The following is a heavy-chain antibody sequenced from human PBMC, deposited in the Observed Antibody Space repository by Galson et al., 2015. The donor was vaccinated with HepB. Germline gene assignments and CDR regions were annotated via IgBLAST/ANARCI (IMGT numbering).Heavy chain of an antibody. Sequence: LSLTCTVSGGSVSTNGYYWGWIRQPPGRGLEWIGSIYYTGSPYYNPSLQSRVTMFVDTSKNQLSLRLSDVTAADTAVYYCVRPVGIIDYIDHWGQGTLVTVSS. CDR1: GGSVSTNGYY. J-gene: IGHJ4*02. V-gene: IGHV4-39*01. CDR2: IYYTGSP. CDR3: VRPVGIIDYIDH. D-gene: IGHD3-10*01.